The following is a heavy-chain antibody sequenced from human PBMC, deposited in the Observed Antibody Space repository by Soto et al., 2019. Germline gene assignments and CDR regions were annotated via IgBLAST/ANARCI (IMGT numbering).Heavy chain of an antibody. Sequence: GSLSISCAACGYTFTGNWMHWVRQGPGKGLVWVARINRDGTATTYADSVTGRFTISRDNSKNTLYLQMNSLGAEDTAVYYCATVGTGSYNWFDPWGQGTMVTVSS. CDR1: GYTFTGNW. CDR3: ATVGTGSYNWFDP. V-gene: IGHV3-74*01. D-gene: IGHD1-26*01. J-gene: IGHJ5*02. CDR2: INRDGTAT.